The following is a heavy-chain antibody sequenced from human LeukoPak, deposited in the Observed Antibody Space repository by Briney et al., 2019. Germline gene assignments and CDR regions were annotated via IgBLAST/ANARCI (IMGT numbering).Heavy chain of an antibody. CDR3: ARQVYGDYPFDY. J-gene: IGHJ4*02. Sequence: GGSLRLSCAASGFTFSRYWMHWVRQAPGKGLMWVSRISPDGSTTLYADSVKGRFTISRDNAKNTLYLQMNSLGAEDTAVYYCARQVYGDYPFDYWGQGTLVTVSS. CDR1: GFTFSRYW. V-gene: IGHV3-74*03. D-gene: IGHD4-17*01. CDR2: ISPDGSTT.